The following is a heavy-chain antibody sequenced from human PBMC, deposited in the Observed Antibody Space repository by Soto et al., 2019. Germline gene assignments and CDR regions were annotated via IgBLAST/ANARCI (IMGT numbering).Heavy chain of an antibody. CDR1: GFTFSSYG. Sequence: GGSLRLSCAASGFTFSSYGMHWVRQAPGKGLEWVAVISYDGSNKYYADSVKGRFTISRDNSKNTLYLQMNSLRAEDTAVYYCAKEIRYFDWLFPTYNYGMDVWGQGTTVTVSS. J-gene: IGHJ6*02. V-gene: IGHV3-30*18. CDR2: ISYDGSNK. CDR3: AKEIRYFDWLFPTYNYGMDV. D-gene: IGHD3-9*01.